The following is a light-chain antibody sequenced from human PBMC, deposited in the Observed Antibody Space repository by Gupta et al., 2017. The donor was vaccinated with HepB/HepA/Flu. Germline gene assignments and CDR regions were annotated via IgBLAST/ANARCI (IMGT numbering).Light chain of an antibody. J-gene: IGKJ4*01. CDR3: QQSDSTPRT. CDR2: AAS. Sequence: DSQMTQSPSSLSASVGDRVTITCRASQRISSYLNWYQQKPGKAPKLLIYAASRVKSGVPSRFSGSGSGTDFTLTISRLQPEDFATYYCQQSDSTPRTFGGGTKVEIK. CDR1: QRISSY. V-gene: IGKV1-39*01.